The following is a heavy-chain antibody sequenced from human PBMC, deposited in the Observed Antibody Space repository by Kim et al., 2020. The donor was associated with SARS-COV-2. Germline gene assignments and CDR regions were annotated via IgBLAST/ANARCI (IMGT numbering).Heavy chain of an antibody. D-gene: IGHD1-26*01. V-gene: IGHV3-23*01. J-gene: IGHJ2*01. CDR1: GFTFSSYA. Sequence: GGSLRLSCAASGFTFSSYAMSWVRQAPGKGLEWVSAISGSGGSTYYADSVKGRFTISRDNSKNTLYLQMNSLRAEDTAVYYCAKHSGSKHLWGWYFDLWGRGTLVTVSS. CDR2: ISGSGGST. CDR3: AKHSGSKHLWGWYFDL.